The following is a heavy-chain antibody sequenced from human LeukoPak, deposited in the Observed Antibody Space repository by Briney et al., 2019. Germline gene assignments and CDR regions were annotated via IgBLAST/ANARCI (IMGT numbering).Heavy chain of an antibody. Sequence: ASVKVSCKASGYTFTGYYIHWVRQAPGQGLEWMGWINPNSGGTNYAQKFQGRVTMTRDTSISTAYMELSRLRSDDTAVYYCATRGFSGSPFDYWGQGTLVTVSS. CDR3: ATRGFSGSPFDY. D-gene: IGHD3-10*01. V-gene: IGHV1-2*02. J-gene: IGHJ4*02. CDR1: GYTFTGYY. CDR2: INPNSGGT.